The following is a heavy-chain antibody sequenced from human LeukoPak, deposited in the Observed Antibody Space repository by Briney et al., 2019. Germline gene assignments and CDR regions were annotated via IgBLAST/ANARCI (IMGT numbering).Heavy chain of an antibody. Sequence: PGGSLRLSCAASGFTFSSYGMRWVRQAPGKGLEWVAVISYDGSNKYYADSVKGRFTISRDNSKNTLYLLMNSLRAEDTAVYYCAKESIVVVPAAGAGMDVWGQGTTVTVSS. CDR3: AKESIVVVPAAGAGMDV. CDR1: GFTFSSYG. D-gene: IGHD2-2*01. V-gene: IGHV3-30*18. CDR2: ISYDGSNK. J-gene: IGHJ6*02.